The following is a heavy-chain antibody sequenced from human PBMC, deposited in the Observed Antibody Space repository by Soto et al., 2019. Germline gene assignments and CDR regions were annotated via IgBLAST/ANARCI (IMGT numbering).Heavy chain of an antibody. CDR2: INPNSGGT. Sequence: QVQLVQSGAEVKKPGASVKVSCKASGYTFTGYYMHWVRQAPGQGLEWMGWINPNSGGTNYAQKFQGRVTMTRDTSISTAYMELSRLRSDDTAVYYCLRIHSRSWYGGWFDPWGQGTLVTVSS. D-gene: IGHD6-13*01. CDR3: LRIHSRSWYGGWFDP. CDR1: GYTFTGYY. J-gene: IGHJ5*02. V-gene: IGHV1-2*02.